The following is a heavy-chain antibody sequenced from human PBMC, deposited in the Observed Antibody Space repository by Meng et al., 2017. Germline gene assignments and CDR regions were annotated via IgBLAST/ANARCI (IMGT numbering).Heavy chain of an antibody. J-gene: IGHJ6*02. CDR3: ARDPVSSGWYGGKVYYYGMDV. CDR2: IYHSGST. D-gene: IGHD6-19*01. CDR1: GYSISSGYY. V-gene: IGHV4-38-2*02. Sequence: SETLSLTCTVSGYSISSGYYWGWIRQPPGKGLEWIGSIYHSGSTYYNPSLKSRVTISVETSKNQFSRKLSSVTAADTAVYYCARDPVSSGWYGGKVYYYGMDVWGQGTTVTVSS.